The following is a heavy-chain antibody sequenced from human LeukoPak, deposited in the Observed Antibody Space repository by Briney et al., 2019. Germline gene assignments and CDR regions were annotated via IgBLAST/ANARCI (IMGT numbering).Heavy chain of an antibody. CDR2: INPDGSWT. D-gene: IGHD2-21*02. CDR3: ARYEQRPGVTASDP. CDR1: GFTFNSYW. J-gene: IGHJ5*02. Sequence: PRGSPRVSCAASGFTFNSYWMVWFRQAPGKGLVWVSCINPDGSWTLHADSVKGRFAISRDYARNTLYLQMNSLGVEDTAMYYCARYEQRPGVTASDPWSQRTLGSASS. V-gene: IGHV3-74*01.